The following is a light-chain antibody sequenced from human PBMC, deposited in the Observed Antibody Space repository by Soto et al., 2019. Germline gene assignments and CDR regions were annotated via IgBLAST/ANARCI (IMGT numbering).Light chain of an antibody. CDR3: QSYDSSLSGSWV. CDR2: GNS. Sequence: QSVLTQPPSVSGAPGQRVTISCTGSSSNIGAGYDVHWYQQLPGTAPKLHIYGNSNRPSGVPDRFSGSKSGTSASLAITGLQAEDEADYYCQSYDSSLSGSWVFGGGTQLTVL. V-gene: IGLV1-40*01. J-gene: IGLJ2*01. CDR1: SSNIGAGYD.